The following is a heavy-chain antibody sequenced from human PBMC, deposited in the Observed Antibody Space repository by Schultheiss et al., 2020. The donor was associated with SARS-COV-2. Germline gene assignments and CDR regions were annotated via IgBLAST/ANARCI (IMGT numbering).Heavy chain of an antibody. V-gene: IGHV1-2*02. CDR3: ARDLDSSGWYDY. J-gene: IGHJ4*02. Sequence: ASVKVSCKVSGYTLTELSMHWVRQAPGQGLEWMGWINPNSGGTNYAQKFQGRVTMTRDTSISTAYMELSRLRSDDTAVYYCARDLDSSGWYDYWGQGTLVTVSS. CDR2: INPNSGGT. CDR1: GYTLTELS. D-gene: IGHD6-19*01.